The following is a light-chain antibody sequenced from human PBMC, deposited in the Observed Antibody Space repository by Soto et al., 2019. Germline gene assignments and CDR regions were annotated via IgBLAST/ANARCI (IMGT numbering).Light chain of an antibody. CDR1: TSNLGNYY. J-gene: IGLJ2*01. Sequence: QSVLMQPPSVSAAPGQKVTISCSGSTSNLGNYYVSWYQHLPGTAPKLLIYDNNERPSGIPARFSASKSGTSATLAITGLQTGDEADYYCGTWDSSLSAVVFGGGTKLTVL. CDR3: GTWDSSLSAVV. V-gene: IGLV1-51*01. CDR2: DNN.